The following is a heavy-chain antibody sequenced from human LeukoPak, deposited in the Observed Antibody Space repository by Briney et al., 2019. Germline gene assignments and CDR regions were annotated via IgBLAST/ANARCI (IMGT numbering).Heavy chain of an antibody. CDR3: ARVANYYYAYMDV. CDR1: GFTFSDYN. Sequence: GGSLRLSCAASGFTFSDYNMRWIRQAPGKGLEWVSSISRSGSTKYYADSVKGRFTISRDNAKNSLFLQMNSLRAEDTAVYYCARVANYYYAYMDVWGKGTTVTISS. J-gene: IGHJ6*03. D-gene: IGHD5-12*01. CDR2: ISRSGSTK. V-gene: IGHV3-11*01.